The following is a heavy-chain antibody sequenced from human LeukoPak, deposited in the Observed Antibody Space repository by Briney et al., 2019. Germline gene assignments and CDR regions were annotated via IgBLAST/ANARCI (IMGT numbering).Heavy chain of an antibody. D-gene: IGHD3-22*01. Sequence: SFIITSLSTLYYASSLTGGVTIFRENDKKSLYVQMNSLSAEDTAVYYCARDTMIAFDYWGQGTLVTVSS. CDR2: IITSLSTL. CDR3: ARDTMIAFDY. J-gene: IGHJ4*02. V-gene: IGHV3-48*03.